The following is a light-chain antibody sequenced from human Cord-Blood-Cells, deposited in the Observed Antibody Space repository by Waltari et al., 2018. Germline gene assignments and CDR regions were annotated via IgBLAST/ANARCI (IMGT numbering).Light chain of an antibody. CDR1: SLRSYY. CDR3: NSRDSSGNHWV. CDR2: CKN. J-gene: IGLJ3*02. V-gene: IGLV3-19*01. Sequence: SSELTQDPAVSVALGQTVRITCQGDSLRSYYASWYQQKPGQAPLLCILCKNNRPYGFPDLFSGSSSGNTASLTITGAQAEDEADYYCNSRDSSGNHWVFGGGTKLTVL.